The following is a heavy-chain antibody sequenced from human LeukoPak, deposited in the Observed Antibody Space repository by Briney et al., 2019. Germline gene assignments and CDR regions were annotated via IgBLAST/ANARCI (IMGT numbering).Heavy chain of an antibody. CDR1: GFTFSNHA. J-gene: IGHJ4*02. Sequence: GGSLRLSCAASGFTFSNHAMSWVRQAPGKGLQWVAFISGGGRTTEYEDSVKGRFTISRDNSKNTMSLQMNSLTVEDTAIYFCAKNVVVKRYIDFWGQGTLVTVSS. V-gene: IGHV3-23*01. CDR2: ISGGGRTT. D-gene: IGHD2-15*01. CDR3: AKNVVVKRYIDF.